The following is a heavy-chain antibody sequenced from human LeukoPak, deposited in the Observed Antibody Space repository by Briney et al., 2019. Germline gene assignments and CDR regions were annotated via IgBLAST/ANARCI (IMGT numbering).Heavy chain of an antibody. D-gene: IGHD2-21*02. CDR3: ARGGYCGGDCYFYY. CDR1: GGSISNYY. Sequence: SETLSLTCTVSGGSISNYYWSWIRQPVGKGLEWIGRIYTSGSTNSNPSLKSRVTISVDTSKNQFSLKLSSVTAADTAVYYCARGGYCGGDCYFYYWGQGTLVTVSS. J-gene: IGHJ4*02. CDR2: IYTSGST. V-gene: IGHV4-4*07.